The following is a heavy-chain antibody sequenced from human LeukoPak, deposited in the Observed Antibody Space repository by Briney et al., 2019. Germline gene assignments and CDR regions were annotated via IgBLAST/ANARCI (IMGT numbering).Heavy chain of an antibody. CDR3: ARGGWYVGIAF. J-gene: IGHJ4*02. Sequence: GGSLRLSCAASGFTFSSYEMNWVRQAPGKGLEWVSYISTSGSNKYYADSVKGRFTISRDNAKNSLYLQMNSLRAEDTAVYHCARGGWYVGIAFWGQGTLVTVSS. D-gene: IGHD6-19*01. CDR2: ISTSGSNK. CDR1: GFTFSSYE. V-gene: IGHV3-48*03.